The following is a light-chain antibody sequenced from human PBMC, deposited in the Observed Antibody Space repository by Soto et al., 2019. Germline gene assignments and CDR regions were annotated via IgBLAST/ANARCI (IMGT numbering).Light chain of an antibody. Sequence: EIMLKQSPGTLSLSPGDRATLSCRASQSVSSSYLAWYQQKPGQAPRLLIYGASSRATGIPDRFSGSGSGTDFTLTISRLEPEDFAVYYCQQYGSSRTFGQGTKVDI. CDR2: GAS. CDR3: QQYGSSRT. J-gene: IGKJ1*01. CDR1: QSVSSSY. V-gene: IGKV3-20*01.